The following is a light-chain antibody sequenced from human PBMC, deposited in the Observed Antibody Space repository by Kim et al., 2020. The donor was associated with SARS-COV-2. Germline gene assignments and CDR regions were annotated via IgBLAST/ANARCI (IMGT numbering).Light chain of an antibody. CDR2: DVN. CDR1: SSDIGAYNY. V-gene: IGLV2-14*04. CDR3: SSYTSSTTLGV. Sequence: QSVTISCTGTSSDIGAYNYVSWYQQHPDKAPKLVIYDVNERPSGVSNRFSGSKSGNTASLTISRLQAEDEADYYCSSYTSSTTLGVFGGGTKVTVL. J-gene: IGLJ3*02.